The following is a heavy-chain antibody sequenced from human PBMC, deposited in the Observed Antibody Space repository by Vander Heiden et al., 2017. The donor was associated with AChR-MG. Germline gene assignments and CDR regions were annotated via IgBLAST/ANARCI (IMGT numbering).Heavy chain of an antibody. CDR3: ARERRKGGIVATIEAFDY. J-gene: IGHJ4*02. Sequence: QVQLQESGSGLVKPPETLSLTCTVSGGSISSYYWSWIRQPAGKGLEWIGRIYTSGSTNYNPSLKSRVTMSVDTSKNQFSLKLSSVTAADTAVYYCARERRKGGIVATIEAFDYWGQGTLVTVSS. D-gene: IGHD5-12*01. CDR2: IYTSGST. V-gene: IGHV4-4*07. CDR1: GGSISSYY.